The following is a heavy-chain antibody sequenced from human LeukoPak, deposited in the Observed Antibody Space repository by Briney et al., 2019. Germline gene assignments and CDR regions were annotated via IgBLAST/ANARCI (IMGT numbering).Heavy chain of an antibody. CDR1: GYGFTSYW. J-gene: IGHJ5*02. Sequence: GESLKISCKGSGYGFTSYWIGWVRQMPGKGLEWMGRIDPSDSYTNYSPSFQGHVTISADKSISTAYLQWTSLKASDTAMYYCARREGDWFDPWGQGTLVTVSS. CDR2: IDPSDSYT. CDR3: ARREGDWFDP. V-gene: IGHV5-10-1*01.